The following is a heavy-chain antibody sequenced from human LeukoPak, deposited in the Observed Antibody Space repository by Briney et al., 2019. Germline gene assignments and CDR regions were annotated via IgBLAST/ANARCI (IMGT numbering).Heavy chain of an antibody. CDR1: GGSISSSSYY. D-gene: IGHD5-18*01. CDR3: ARGLWLHWSDP. Sequence: SETLSLTCTVSGGSISSSSYYWGWIRQPPGKGLEWIGSIYYSGSTYYNPSLKSRVTISVDTSKNQFSLKLSSVTAADTAVYYCARGLWLHWSDPWGQGTLVTVSS. J-gene: IGHJ5*02. CDR2: IYYSGST. V-gene: IGHV4-39*01.